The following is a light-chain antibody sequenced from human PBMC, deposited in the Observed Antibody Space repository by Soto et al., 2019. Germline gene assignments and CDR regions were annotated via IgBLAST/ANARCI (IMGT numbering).Light chain of an antibody. Sequence: IVLTQYPDTRSLSPGDRATLSWRATQSVSSNSLAWYQQKPGQAPRLLIYAAATRATGIPDRFSGSGSGTDFTLTISSLQPDDVATYYCQHYNSYSEAFGQGTKVE. CDR3: QHYNSYSEA. V-gene: IGKV3-20*01. CDR1: QSVSSNS. CDR2: AAA. J-gene: IGKJ1*01.